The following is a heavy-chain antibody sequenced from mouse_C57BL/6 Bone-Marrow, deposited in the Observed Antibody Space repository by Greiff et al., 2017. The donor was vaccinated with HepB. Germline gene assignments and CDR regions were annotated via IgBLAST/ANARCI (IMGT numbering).Heavy chain of an antibody. CDR2: IYPGSGST. V-gene: IGHV1-55*01. CDR3: ARCGNYPLYFDY. Sequence: QVQLKQPGAELVKPGASVKMSCKASGYTFTSYWITWVKQRPGQGLEWIGDIYPGSGSTNYNEKFKSKATLTVDTSSSTAYMQLSSLTSEDSAVYYCARCGNYPLYFDYWGQGTTLTVSS. J-gene: IGHJ2*01. CDR1: GYTFTSYW. D-gene: IGHD2-1*01.